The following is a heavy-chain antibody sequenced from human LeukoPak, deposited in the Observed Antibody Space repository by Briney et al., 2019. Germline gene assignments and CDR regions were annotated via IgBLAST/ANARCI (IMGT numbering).Heavy chain of an antibody. D-gene: IGHD1-26*01. Sequence: ASVKVSCKASGYTFAGHYMHWVRQAPGQGLEWMGWINPNSGGTNYAQKFQGWVTMTRDTSISTAYMELSRLRSDDTAVYYCATSGGATKNWFDPWGQGTLVTVSS. CDR3: ATSGGATKNWFDP. J-gene: IGHJ5*02. CDR2: INPNSGGT. CDR1: GYTFAGHY. V-gene: IGHV1-2*04.